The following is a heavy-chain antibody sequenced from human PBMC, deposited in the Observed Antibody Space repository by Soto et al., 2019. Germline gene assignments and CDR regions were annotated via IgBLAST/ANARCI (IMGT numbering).Heavy chain of an antibody. CDR3: AREFLAARLFYYYYGMDV. CDR2: INAGNGNT. J-gene: IGHJ6*02. CDR1: GYTFTSYA. V-gene: IGHV1-3*01. Sequence: ASVKVSFKASGYTFTSYAMHWVRQAPGQRLEWMGWINAGNGNTKYSQKFQGRVTITRDTSASTAYMELSSLRSEDTAVYYCAREFLAARLFYYYYGMDVWGQGTTVTVSS. D-gene: IGHD6-6*01.